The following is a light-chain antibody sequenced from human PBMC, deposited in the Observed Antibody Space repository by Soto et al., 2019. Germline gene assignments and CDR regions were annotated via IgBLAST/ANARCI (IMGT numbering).Light chain of an antibody. CDR3: QQYDTSPYT. V-gene: IGKV3-20*01. CDR1: QSVSSRY. Sequence: EIAVTQSPGTLSLSPGEGATLSCRASQSVSSRYLAWYQQKPGQAPRLLIYATSSRDAGIPDRFSGSGYGKDFTVTINRLEPEDSAVYYCQQYDTSPYTFGQGTKVEIK. J-gene: IGKJ2*01. CDR2: ATS.